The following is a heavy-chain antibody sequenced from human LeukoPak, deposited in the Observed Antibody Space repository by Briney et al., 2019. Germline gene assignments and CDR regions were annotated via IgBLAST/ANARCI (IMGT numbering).Heavy chain of an antibody. J-gene: IGHJ4*02. CDR1: GFTFSSYA. V-gene: IGHV3-23*01. D-gene: IGHD3-3*01. Sequence: GGSLRLSCAASGFTFSSYAMSWVRQAPGKGLEWVSAISGSGGSTYYADSVKGRFTISRDNSKNTLYLQMNSLRAEDTAVYYCAKALPYDFWSGYQGPLYYFDYWGQGTLVTVSS. CDR3: AKALPYDFWSGYQGPLYYFDY. CDR2: ISGSGGST.